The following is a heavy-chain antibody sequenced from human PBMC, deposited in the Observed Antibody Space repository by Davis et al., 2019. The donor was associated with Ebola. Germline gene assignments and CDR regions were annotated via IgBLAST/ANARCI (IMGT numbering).Heavy chain of an antibody. V-gene: IGHV3-7*01. J-gene: IGHJ4*02. D-gene: IGHD6-19*01. CDR1: GFTFGLYW. CDR2: IKQDGGEK. Sequence: GESLKISCAASGFTFGLYWMSWVRRAPGKGLEWVANIKQDGGEKFYVDSVKGRFTISRDNAKNSLYLQMNSLRAEDTAVYYCARQEGRYSTGWDVWGQGTLVTVSS. CDR3: ARQEGRYSTGWDV.